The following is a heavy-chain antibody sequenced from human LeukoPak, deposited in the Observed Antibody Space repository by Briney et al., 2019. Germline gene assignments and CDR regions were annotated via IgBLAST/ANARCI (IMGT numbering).Heavy chain of an antibody. CDR3: ARGGSYYILFDY. D-gene: IGHD1-26*01. CDR2: INHSGST. Sequence: SETLSLTCTVSGGSINGSTYYWGWIRQPPGKGLEWIGEINHSGSTNYNPSLKSRVTISVDTSKNQFSLKLSSVTAADTAVYYCARGGSYYILFDYWGQGTLVTVSS. CDR1: GGSINGSTYY. V-gene: IGHV4-39*07. J-gene: IGHJ4*02.